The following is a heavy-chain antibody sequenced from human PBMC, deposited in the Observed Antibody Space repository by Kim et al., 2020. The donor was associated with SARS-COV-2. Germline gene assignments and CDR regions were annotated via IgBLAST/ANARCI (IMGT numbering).Heavy chain of an antibody. Sequence: SVKVSCKASGGTFSSYAISWVRQAPGQGLEWMGGIIPIFGTANYAQKFQGRVTITADESTSTAYMELSSLRSEDTAVYYCASGEQQLVLPISPYYYYGMDVWGQGTTVTVSS. V-gene: IGHV1-69*13. D-gene: IGHD6-13*01. J-gene: IGHJ6*02. CDR3: ASGEQQLVLPISPYYYYGMDV. CDR2: IIPIFGTA. CDR1: GGTFSSYA.